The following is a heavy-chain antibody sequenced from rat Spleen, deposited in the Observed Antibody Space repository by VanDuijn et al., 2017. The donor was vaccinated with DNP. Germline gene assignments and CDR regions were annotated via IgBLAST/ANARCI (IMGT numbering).Heavy chain of an antibody. CDR3: TSNPHIRTAAPFDY. J-gene: IGHJ2*01. Sequence: EVQLVESGGGLVQPGNSLKLSCTASGFTFSDYARAWVRQSPKKGLEWVATIIYDGSSIYYRDSVKGRFSISRDNAKSTLYLQVNSLRSEDTATYYCTSNPHIRTAAPFDYWGQGVMVTVSS. V-gene: IGHV5S10*01. CDR1: GFTFSDYA. CDR2: IIYDGSSI. D-gene: IGHD3-8*01.